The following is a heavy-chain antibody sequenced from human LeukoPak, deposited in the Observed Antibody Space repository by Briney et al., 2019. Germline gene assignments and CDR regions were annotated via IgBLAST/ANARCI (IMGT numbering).Heavy chain of an antibody. V-gene: IGHV3-23*01. D-gene: IGHD5-12*01. CDR2: ISASGDNT. Sequence: GGSLRLSCPASGFAFSNYGRNWVRQAPGKGLGGVSAISASGDNTYYADSVKGRFTISRDNSKNTLYVQMNSLRAEDTAVYYCAKEKGPRLPCDYWGQGTLVTVSS. J-gene: IGHJ4*02. CDR3: AKEKGPRLPCDY. CDR1: GFAFSNYG.